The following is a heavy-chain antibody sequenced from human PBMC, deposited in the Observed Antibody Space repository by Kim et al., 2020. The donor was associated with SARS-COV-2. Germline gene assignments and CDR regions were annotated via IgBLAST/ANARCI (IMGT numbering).Heavy chain of an antibody. CDR1: GGSFSGYY. D-gene: IGHD1-1*01. J-gene: IGHJ5*02. Sequence: SETLSLTCAVYGGSFSGYYWSWIRQPPGKGLEWIGEINHSGSTTYNPSLKSRVTISVDTSKNQFSLKLSSVTAADTAVYYCARVRPYNWNAELFRSLQNWFDPWGQGTQVTVSS. V-gene: IGHV4-34*01. CDR2: INHSGST. CDR3: ARVRPYNWNAELFRSLQNWFDP.